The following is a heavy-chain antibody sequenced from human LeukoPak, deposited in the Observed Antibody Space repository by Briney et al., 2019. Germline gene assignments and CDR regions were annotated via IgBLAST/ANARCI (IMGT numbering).Heavy chain of an antibody. J-gene: IGHJ5*02. Sequence: ASVKVSCKASGYTFTSYGISWVRQAPGQGLEWMGWISGYNGNTNYAQNLQGRVTMTTDTSTSTVYMELRSLRSDDTAVYYCARDRLSRAGSFDPWGQGTLVTVSS. CDR3: ARDRLSRAGSFDP. V-gene: IGHV1-18*01. CDR2: ISGYNGNT. CDR1: GYTFTSYG.